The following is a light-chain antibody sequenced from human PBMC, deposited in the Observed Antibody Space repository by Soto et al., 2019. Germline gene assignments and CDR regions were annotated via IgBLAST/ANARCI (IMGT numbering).Light chain of an antibody. CDR3: QQYNSYWT. J-gene: IGKJ1*01. V-gene: IGKV1-5*03. Sequence: DIQMTQSPSTLSASLGDRVTISCRASQSISSWLAWYQQKPATAPKLLIFKASSLESGVPSRYSGSGSGTEFTLTISRLQPDDFATYCWQQYNSYWTFGQGTKVEIK. CDR1: QSISSW. CDR2: KAS.